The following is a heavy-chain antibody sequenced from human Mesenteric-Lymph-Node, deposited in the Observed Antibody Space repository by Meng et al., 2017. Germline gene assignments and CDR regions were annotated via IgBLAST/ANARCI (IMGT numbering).Heavy chain of an antibody. CDR1: GFTFSDHY. CDR3: ARDPWFGEFPLFDY. J-gene: IGHJ4*02. Sequence: ESLKISCGASGFTFSDHYMDWVRQAPGKGLEWIGRIYTSGSTNYNPSLKSRVTMSVDTSKNQFSLKLSSVTAADTAVYYCARDPWFGEFPLFDYWGQGTLVTVSS. D-gene: IGHD3-10*01. V-gene: IGHV4-4*07. CDR2: IYTSGST.